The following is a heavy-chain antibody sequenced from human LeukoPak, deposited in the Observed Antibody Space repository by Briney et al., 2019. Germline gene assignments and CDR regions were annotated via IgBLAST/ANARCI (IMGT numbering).Heavy chain of an antibody. V-gene: IGHV4-34*01. CDR3: ARGSRTMVRGVIPPYYYMDV. Sequence: SETLSLTCAVYGGSFSGYYWSWIRQPPGKGLEWIGEINHSGSTNYNPSLKSRVTISVDTSKNQFSLKLSSVTAADTAVYYCARGSRTMVRGVIPPYYYMDVWGKGTTVTVSS. CDR1: GGSFSGYY. CDR2: INHSGST. J-gene: IGHJ6*03. D-gene: IGHD3-10*01.